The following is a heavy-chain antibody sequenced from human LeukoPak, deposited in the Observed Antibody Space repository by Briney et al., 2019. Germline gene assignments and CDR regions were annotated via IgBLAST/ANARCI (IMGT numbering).Heavy chain of an antibody. CDR1: GFPFSDYY. CDR3: ARGRQYQLRFLGT. J-gene: IGHJ5*02. CDR2: ISSSGSTI. D-gene: IGHD2-2*01. V-gene: IGHV3-11*04. Sequence: GGSLRLSCAASGFPFSDYYMIWIRQSPGKGLEWVSYISSSGSTIYYAGSVTGRFTNSRDNAKNSMYPQMNRLRAEDTAVYYCARGRQYQLRFLGTWGQGTLVTVSS.